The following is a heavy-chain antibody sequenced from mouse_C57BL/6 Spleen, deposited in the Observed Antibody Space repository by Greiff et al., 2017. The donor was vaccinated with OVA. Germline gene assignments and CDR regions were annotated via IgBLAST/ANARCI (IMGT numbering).Heavy chain of an antibody. D-gene: IGHD1-1*01. Sequence: QVQLKQPGAELVKPGASVKLSCKASGYTFTSYWMHWVKQRPGQGLEWIGMIHPNSGSTNYNEKFKSKATLTVDKSSSTAYMQLSSLTSEDSAVYYCARTITTVVGAFDYWGQGTTLTVSS. CDR2: IHPNSGST. J-gene: IGHJ2*01. CDR3: ARTITTVVGAFDY. CDR1: GYTFTSYW. V-gene: IGHV1-64*01.